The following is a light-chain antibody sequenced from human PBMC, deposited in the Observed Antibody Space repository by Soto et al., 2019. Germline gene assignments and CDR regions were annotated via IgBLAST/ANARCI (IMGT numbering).Light chain of an antibody. CDR2: WAS. Sequence: DIVMTQSPDSLAVSLGERATINCKSSQSVLYSSNNKNYLAWYQQKPGQPPKLLIYWASTRESGVPDRFSGSGSGTDFTLPISSLQAEDVAVYYCQPYHSTPTWTFGQGTKVEIK. CDR1: QSVLYSSNNKNY. CDR3: QPYHSTPTWT. V-gene: IGKV4-1*01. J-gene: IGKJ1*01.